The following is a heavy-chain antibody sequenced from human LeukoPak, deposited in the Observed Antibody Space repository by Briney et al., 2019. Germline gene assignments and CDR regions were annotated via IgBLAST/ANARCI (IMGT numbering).Heavy chain of an antibody. V-gene: IGHV1-8*02. CDR3: ARGRRGIAVARYLFY. CDR1: GYTFTSYY. D-gene: IGHD6-19*01. J-gene: IGHJ4*02. Sequence: ASVKVSCKASGYTFTSYYMHWVRQAPGQGLEWMGWMNPNSGNTGYAQKFQGRVTMTRNTSISTAYMELSSLRSEDTAVYYCARGRRGIAVARYLFYWGQGTLVTVSS. CDR2: MNPNSGNT.